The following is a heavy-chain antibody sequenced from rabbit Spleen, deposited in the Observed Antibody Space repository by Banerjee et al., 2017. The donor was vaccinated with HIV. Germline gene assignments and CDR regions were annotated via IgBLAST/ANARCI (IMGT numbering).Heavy chain of an antibody. V-gene: IGHV1S45*01. J-gene: IGHJ6*01. Sequence: QEQLVESGGGLVQPEGSLTLTCKASGVSFSDRDVMCWVRQAPGKGLELIACIDTGDGSTYYASWAKGRFTISKTSSTTVTLQMTSLTAADTATYFCAKYSNYYGMDLWGPGTLVTVS. CDR3: AKYSNYYGMDL. CDR2: IDTGDGST. CDR1: GVSFSDRDV.